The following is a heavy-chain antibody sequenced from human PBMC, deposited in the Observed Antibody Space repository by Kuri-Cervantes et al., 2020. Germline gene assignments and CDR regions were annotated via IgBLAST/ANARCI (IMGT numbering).Heavy chain of an antibody. J-gene: IGHJ3*02. D-gene: IGHD1-26*01. CDR1: GFTFSDYY. CDR2: ISGGGGTV. Sequence: GESLKISCAASGFTFSDYYMSWIRQAPGKGLEWVSVISGGGGTVYYTDSVKGRFTISRDNSKNTLYLQMNSLRAEDTAVYYCAREGLPPWLGATTRDAFDIWGQGTMVTVSS. V-gene: IGHV3-11*04. CDR3: AREGLPPWLGATTRDAFDI.